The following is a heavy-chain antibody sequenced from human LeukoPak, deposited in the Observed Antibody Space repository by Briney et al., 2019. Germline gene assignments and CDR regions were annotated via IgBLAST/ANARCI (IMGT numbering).Heavy chain of an antibody. J-gene: IGHJ2*01. CDR1: GFTFSTYG. Sequence: QPGRSLRLSCAASGFTFSTYGMNWVRQAPGKGLGRVAIIWYDGNNKYYADSVKGRFTISRDNSKNTLYLQMNSLRADDTAVYYCAKSYDNHNWYFHLWGRGTLVTVSS. V-gene: IGHV3-33*06. CDR3: AKSYDNHNWYFHL. D-gene: IGHD3-10*01. CDR2: IWYDGNNK.